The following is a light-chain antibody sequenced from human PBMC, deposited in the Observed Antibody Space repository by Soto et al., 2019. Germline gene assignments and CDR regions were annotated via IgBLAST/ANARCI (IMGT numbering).Light chain of an antibody. CDR1: SSNIGNND. J-gene: IGLJ2*01. CDR3: GAWDSSLSAAG. CDR2: DNN. V-gene: IGLV1-51*01. Sequence: QSVLTQPPSVSAAPGQKVTISCSGSSSNIGNNDVSWYQQLPGTGPKLLIYDNNKRPSGIPDRFSGSKSGTSATLGITGLQTGDEADYYCGAWDSSLSAAGFGGGTKLTVL.